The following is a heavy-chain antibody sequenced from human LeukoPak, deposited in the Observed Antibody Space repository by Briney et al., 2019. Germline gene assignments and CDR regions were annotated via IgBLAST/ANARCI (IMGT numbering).Heavy chain of an antibody. J-gene: IGHJ6*03. CDR1: GYTFTSYD. CDR2: MNPNSGNT. Sequence: ASVKVSCKASGYTFTSYDINWVRQATGQGLEWMGWMNPNSGNTGYAQKFQGRVTMTRNTSISTAYMELSSLRSEDTAVYYCARAVAKRHYYYYDYMDVWGKGTTVTVSS. V-gene: IGHV1-8*01. CDR3: ARAVAKRHYYYYDYMDV. D-gene: IGHD5-24*01.